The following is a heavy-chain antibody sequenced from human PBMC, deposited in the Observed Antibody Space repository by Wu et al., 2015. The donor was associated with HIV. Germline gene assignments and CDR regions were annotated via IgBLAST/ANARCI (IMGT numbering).Heavy chain of an antibody. D-gene: IGHD3-10*01. V-gene: IGHV1-18*01. CDR3: ARAFVPYYYGSGIYYFDY. CDR2: ISAYNGNT. J-gene: IGHJ4*02. CDR1: SYG. Sequence: SYGISWVRQAPGQGLEWMGWISAYNGNTNYAQKLQGRVTMTTDTSTSTAYMELRSLRSDDTAVYYCARAFVPYYYGSGIYYFDYWGQGTLVTVSS.